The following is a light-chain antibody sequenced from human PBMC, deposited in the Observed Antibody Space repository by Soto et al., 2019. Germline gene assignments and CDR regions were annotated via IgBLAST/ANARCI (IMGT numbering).Light chain of an antibody. CDR3: QQSYNTPYT. J-gene: IGKJ2*01. CDR2: GGY. Sequence: DIQMTQSPSSLSASPGDRVTITCRAGQTISTHLSWYHQRPGKTPNLLIYGGYFLQSGVPSRFSGSGSGTEFTLTISSLQPEDFATYFCQQSYNTPYTFGQGTKLEI. V-gene: IGKV1-39*01. CDR1: QTISTH.